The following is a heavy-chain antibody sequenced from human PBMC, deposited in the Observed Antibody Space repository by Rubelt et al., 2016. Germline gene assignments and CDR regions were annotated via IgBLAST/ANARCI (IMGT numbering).Heavy chain of an antibody. J-gene: IGHJ4*02. CDR2: INHSGST. CDR1: GGSFSGYY. CDR3: ARGYGAGNSKLFDC. D-gene: IGHD6-13*01. Sequence: QVQLQQWGAGLLKPSETLSLTCAVYGGSFSGYYWSWIRQPPGKGLEWIGEINHSGSTNYNQSLKSRVTMSLDTSNSQFSLKLISVTAADTAVDYCARGYGAGNSKLFDCWGQGTLVTVSS. V-gene: IGHV4-34*01.